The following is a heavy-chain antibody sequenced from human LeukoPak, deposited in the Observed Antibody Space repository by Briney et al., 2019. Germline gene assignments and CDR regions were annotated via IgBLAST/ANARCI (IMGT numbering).Heavy chain of an antibody. Sequence: PGGSLRLSCAPSAFTFRTSAMIWVRQAPGKGLEWVSPVRGSGGSTYYAGSVKGLFTISRDNSNNTLYLQMNSLRAEDTAVYYCAKGAASRGYTYVANWGQGTLVTVSS. D-gene: IGHD5-18*01. J-gene: IGHJ4*02. V-gene: IGHV3-23*01. CDR2: VRGSGGST. CDR3: AKGAASRGYTYVAN. CDR1: AFTFRTSA.